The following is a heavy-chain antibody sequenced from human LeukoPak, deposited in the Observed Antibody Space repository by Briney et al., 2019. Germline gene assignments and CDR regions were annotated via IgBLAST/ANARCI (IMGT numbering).Heavy chain of an antibody. V-gene: IGHV3-21*01. CDR3: ARDYDEDY. D-gene: IGHD5-12*01. CDR2: ISTSSSHI. J-gene: IGHJ4*02. CDR1: GFTFSTYS. Sequence: GGSLRLSCAASGFTFSTYSMNWVRQAPGKGLEWISSISTSSSHIYYADSVKGRFTISRDNAKSSLYLQMNSLRAEDTAVYYCARDYDEDYWGQGTLVTVPS.